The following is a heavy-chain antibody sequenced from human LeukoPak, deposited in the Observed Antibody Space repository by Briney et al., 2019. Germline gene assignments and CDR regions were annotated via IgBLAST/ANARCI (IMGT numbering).Heavy chain of an antibody. CDR3: ARLRSYGGNRGIDY. CDR1: GGSISSYY. CDR2: IFYSGST. J-gene: IGHJ4*02. V-gene: IGHV4-59*08. Sequence: SETLSLTCTVSGGSISSYYWSWIRQPPGKGLEWIGYIFYSGSTNYNPSLKSRVTISVDTSKNQFSLRLSSVTAADTAIYYCARLRSYGGNRGIDYWGQGTLVAVSS. D-gene: IGHD4-23*01.